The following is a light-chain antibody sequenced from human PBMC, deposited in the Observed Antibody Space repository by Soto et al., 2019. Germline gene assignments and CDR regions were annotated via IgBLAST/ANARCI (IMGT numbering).Light chain of an antibody. CDR1: QGISDY. CDR2: GAS. Sequence: DIQLTQSPSFLSASVGDRVTISCRASQGISDYLAWYQQKPGKAPTLLIYGASTLQSGVPSRFSGSASGTEFTLTISRLQPEDFATYFCQQFNAYPLTFGGGTKLEIK. CDR3: QQFNAYPLT. J-gene: IGKJ4*01. V-gene: IGKV1-9*01.